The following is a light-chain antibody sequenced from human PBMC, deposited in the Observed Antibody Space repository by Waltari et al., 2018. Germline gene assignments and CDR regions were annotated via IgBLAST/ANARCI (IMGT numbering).Light chain of an antibody. J-gene: IGKJ5*01. CDR3: IQGIHLIS. CDR2: EVS. CDR1: PRFLHADGKMY. V-gene: IGKV2-29*02. Sequence: PRFLHADGKMYLHWYLPKPGQPPQLLMYEVSRRFTGVPERFSGSGSGTDFTLTIRRVEADDVGIYYCIQGIHLISFGQGTRLEIK.